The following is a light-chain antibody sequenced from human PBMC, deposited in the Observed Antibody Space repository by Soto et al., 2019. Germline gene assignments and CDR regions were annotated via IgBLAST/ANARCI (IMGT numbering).Light chain of an antibody. Sequence: AIQMTQSPSSLSASVGDRVTITCRASQAIRNELGWYQHKPGRAPKLLIYAASSLQSGVPSRFSGSGSGTDFTLTISSLQPEDFATYYCLQDYNYPWTFGQGTKVEIK. J-gene: IGKJ1*01. V-gene: IGKV1-6*01. CDR2: AAS. CDR3: LQDYNYPWT. CDR1: QAIRNE.